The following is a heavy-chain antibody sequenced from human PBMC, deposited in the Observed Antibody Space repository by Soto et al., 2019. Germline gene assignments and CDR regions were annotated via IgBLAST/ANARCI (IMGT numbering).Heavy chain of an antibody. CDR1: GGTFSSYA. CDR2: IIPIFGTA. CDR3: ARDRDTAMVTAYYYGMDV. J-gene: IGHJ6*02. D-gene: IGHD5-18*01. V-gene: IGHV1-69*01. Sequence: QVQLVQSGAEVKKPGSSVKVSCKASGGTFSSYAISWVRQAPGQGLEWMGGIIPIFGTANYAQKFQGRVTITADESTRTAYMELSSLRSEDTAVYYCARDRDTAMVTAYYYGMDVWGQGTTVTVSS.